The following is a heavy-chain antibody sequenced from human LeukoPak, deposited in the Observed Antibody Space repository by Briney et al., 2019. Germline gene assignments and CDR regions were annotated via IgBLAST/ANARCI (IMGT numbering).Heavy chain of an antibody. CDR3: ARGGSSGYYYGMDV. J-gene: IGHJ6*02. CDR1: GGSISSGGYY. Sequence: SETLSLTCTVSGGSISSGGYYWSWIRQHPGKGLEWIGYIYYSGSTNYNPSLKSRVTISVGTSKNQFSLKLSSVTAADTAVYYCARGGSSGYYYGMDVWGQGTTVTVSS. V-gene: IGHV4-61*08. D-gene: IGHD3-22*01. CDR2: IYYSGST.